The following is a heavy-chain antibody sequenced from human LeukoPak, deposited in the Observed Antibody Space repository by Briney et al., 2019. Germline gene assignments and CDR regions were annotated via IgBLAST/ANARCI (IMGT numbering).Heavy chain of an antibody. CDR3: ARVGYCSGGSCYYLAY. J-gene: IGHJ4*02. V-gene: IGHV3-7*05. CDR1: RFTFSSYW. D-gene: IGHD2-15*01. Sequence: PGGSLRLSCAASRFTFSSYWMTWVRQAPGKGLEWVANIKQDGGEKHYVDSVQGRFTISRDNAKNSLYLQMNSLRAEDTAVYYCARVGYCSGGSCYYLAYWGQGTLVTVSS. CDR2: IKQDGGEK.